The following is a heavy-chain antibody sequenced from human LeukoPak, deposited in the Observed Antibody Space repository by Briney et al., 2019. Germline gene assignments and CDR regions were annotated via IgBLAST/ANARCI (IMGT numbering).Heavy chain of an antibody. Sequence: GGSLRLSCAASGFTFSSYAMHWVRQAPGKGLEWVAVISYDGSNKYYADSVKGRFTISRDNSKNTLYLQMNSLRAEDTAVYYCARGGGYENEPFDYRGQGTLVTVSS. CDR1: GFTFSSYA. J-gene: IGHJ4*02. V-gene: IGHV3-30*04. D-gene: IGHD5-12*01. CDR3: ARGGGYENEPFDY. CDR2: ISYDGSNK.